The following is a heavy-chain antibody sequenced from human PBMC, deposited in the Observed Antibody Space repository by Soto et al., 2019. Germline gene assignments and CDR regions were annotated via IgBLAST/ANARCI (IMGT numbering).Heavy chain of an antibody. J-gene: IGHJ4*02. Sequence: GGSLRLSCAASGFTFSSYAMHWVRQAPGKGLEWVAVISYDGSNKYYADSVKGRFTISRDNSKNTLYLQMNSLRAEDTAVYYCARDVDTAMVMSYWGQGPLVTVYS. V-gene: IGHV3-30-3*01. CDR2: ISYDGSNK. CDR1: GFTFSSYA. D-gene: IGHD5-18*01. CDR3: ARDVDTAMVMSY.